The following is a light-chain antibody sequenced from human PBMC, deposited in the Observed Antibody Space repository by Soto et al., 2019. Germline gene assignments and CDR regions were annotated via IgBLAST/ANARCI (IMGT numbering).Light chain of an antibody. CDR2: GAS. J-gene: IGKJ2*01. CDR3: QQYGSSPPWYT. CDR1: QSVSSSY. Sequence: EIVLTQSPGTLSLSPGERATLSCRASQSVSSSYLAWYQQKPGQAPRLLIYGASSRATGIPDRFSGSGSGTDFTLTISRLEPADFAGYDCQQYGSSPPWYTFGQGTKLEI. V-gene: IGKV3-20*01.